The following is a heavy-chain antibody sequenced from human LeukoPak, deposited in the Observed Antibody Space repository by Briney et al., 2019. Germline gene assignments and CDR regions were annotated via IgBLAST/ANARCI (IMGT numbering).Heavy chain of an antibody. V-gene: IGHV1-2*02. CDR3: ARDQDWNDPLIEY. D-gene: IGHD1-1*01. Sequence: ASVKVSCKASGYTFTGYYMHWVRQAPGQGLEWMGWINPNSGGTNYARKFQGRVTMTRDTSISTAYMELSRLRSDDTAVYYCARDQDWNDPLIEYWGQGTLVTVSS. CDR2: INPNSGGT. J-gene: IGHJ4*02. CDR1: GYTFTGYY.